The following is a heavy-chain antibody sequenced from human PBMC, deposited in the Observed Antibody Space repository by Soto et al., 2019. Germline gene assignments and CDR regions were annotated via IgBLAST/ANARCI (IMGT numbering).Heavy chain of an antibody. CDR2: IKSKTDGGTT. V-gene: IGHV3-15*07. CDR1: GFTFSNAW. J-gene: IGHJ4*02. D-gene: IGHD1-26*01. CDR3: TTDFSLVGATIDY. Sequence: PGGSLRLSCAASGFTFSNAWMNWVRQAPGKGLEWVGRIKSKTDGGTTDYAAPVKGRFTISRDDSKNTLYLQMNSLKTEDTAVYYCTTDFSLVGATIDYWGQGTLVTVSS.